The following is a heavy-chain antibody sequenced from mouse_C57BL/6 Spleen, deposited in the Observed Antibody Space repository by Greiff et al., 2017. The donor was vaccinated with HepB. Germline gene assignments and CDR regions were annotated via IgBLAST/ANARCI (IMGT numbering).Heavy chain of an antibody. CDR2: ISYDGSN. J-gene: IGHJ1*03. CDR3: ARGLRHWYFDV. Sequence: EVQRVESGPGLVKPSQSLSLTCSVSGYSITSGYYWNWIRQYPGNKLEWMGYISYDGSNNYNPSLKNRISITRDTSKNQFFLKLNSVTTEDTATYYCARGLRHWYFDVWGTGTTVTVSS. D-gene: IGHD2-4*01. CDR1: GYSITSGYY. V-gene: IGHV3-6*01.